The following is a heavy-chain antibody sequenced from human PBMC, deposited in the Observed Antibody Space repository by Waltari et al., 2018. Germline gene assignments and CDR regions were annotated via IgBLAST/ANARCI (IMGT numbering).Heavy chain of an antibody. J-gene: IGHJ3*02. Sequence: QVQLQESGPGLVKPSETLSLTCTVSGCSISSYYWSWIRQPPGKGLEWIGYIYYSGSTNYNPSLKSRVTISVDTSKNQFSLKLSSVTAADTAVYYCARGVVVITDVAFDIWGQGTMVTVSS. V-gene: IGHV4-59*01. CDR2: IYYSGST. D-gene: IGHD3-22*01. CDR3: ARGVVVITDVAFDI. CDR1: GCSISSYY.